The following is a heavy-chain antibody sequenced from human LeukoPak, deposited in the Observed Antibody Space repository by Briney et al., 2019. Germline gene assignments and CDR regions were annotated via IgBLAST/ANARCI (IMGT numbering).Heavy chain of an antibody. CDR2: ISGVGGST. V-gene: IGHV3-43*02. CDR3: AKDIWSRYDGNGYLPHL. J-gene: IGHJ4*02. CDR1: GFTFDDFA. D-gene: IGHD3-22*01. Sequence: GGSLRLSCAASGFTFDDFAMHWVRQAPGKGLEWVSLISGVGGSTYYADSVKGRFTISRDNSKNSLYLQMNSLRTEDSALYYCAKDIWSRYDGNGYLPHLWGQGTLVSVSS.